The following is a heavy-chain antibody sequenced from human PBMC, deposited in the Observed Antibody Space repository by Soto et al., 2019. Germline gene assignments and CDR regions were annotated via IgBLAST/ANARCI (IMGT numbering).Heavy chain of an antibody. J-gene: IGHJ4*02. CDR2: INPSGGST. CDR3: ARERYSYDY. D-gene: IGHD5-18*01. V-gene: IGHV1-46*01. Sequence: ASVKVSCKASGYTFTSYYMRWVRQAPGQRPEWMGIINPSGGSTSYAQKFQGRVTITRDTSASTAYMELSSLRSEDTAVYYCARERYSYDYWGQGTLVTVSS. CDR1: GYTFTSYY.